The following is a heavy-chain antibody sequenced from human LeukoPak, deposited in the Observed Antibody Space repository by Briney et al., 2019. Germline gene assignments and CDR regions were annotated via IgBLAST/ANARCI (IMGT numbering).Heavy chain of an antibody. Sequence: GASVKVSSTASGYTFTTSSIRWVRQTPGQGLERMGWISAYNGNTNYAQKLQGRVTMTTDTSTSTAYMELRSLRSDDTAVYYCARDRRYSGYERRNPLEIDYWGQGTLVTVSS. V-gene: IGHV1-18*01. CDR3: ARDRRYSGYERRNPLEIDY. CDR2: ISAYNGNT. D-gene: IGHD5-12*01. CDR1: GYTFTTSS. J-gene: IGHJ4*02.